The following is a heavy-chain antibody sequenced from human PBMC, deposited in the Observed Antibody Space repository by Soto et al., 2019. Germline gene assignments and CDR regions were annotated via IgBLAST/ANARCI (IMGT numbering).Heavy chain of an antibody. Sequence: ASVKVSCKASGYTFTSYGISWVRQAPGQGLEWMGWISAYNGNTNYAQKLQGRVTMTTDTSTSTAYMELRSLRSDDTAVYYCARGDSYYDILTGYSPPYFDYWGQGTLVTVSS. CDR2: ISAYNGNT. D-gene: IGHD3-9*01. J-gene: IGHJ4*02. CDR1: GYTFTSYG. V-gene: IGHV1-18*01. CDR3: ARGDSYYDILTGYSPPYFDY.